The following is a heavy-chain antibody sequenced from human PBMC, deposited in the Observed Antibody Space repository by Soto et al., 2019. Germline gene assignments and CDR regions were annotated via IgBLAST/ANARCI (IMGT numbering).Heavy chain of an antibody. V-gene: IGHV2-5*01. CDR2: INWNDDE. CDR1: GFSLNTRAVG. D-gene: IGHD2-15*01. Sequence: QITLKESGPTLVKPTQTLTLTCTFSGFSLNTRAVGVGWILQPPGKALEWLALINWNDDERYSPSLKDRLTITNDTSRNHVDITMTTVDPVDTATYYCAHRHDLGGLHIWGQGTTVTVSS. CDR3: AHRHDLGGLHI. J-gene: IGHJ3*02.